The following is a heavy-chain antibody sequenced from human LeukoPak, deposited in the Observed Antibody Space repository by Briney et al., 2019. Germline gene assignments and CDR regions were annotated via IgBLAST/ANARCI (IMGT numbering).Heavy chain of an antibody. CDR2: IKQDGSEK. J-gene: IGHJ6*02. CDR3: ARDTGRHYDFWSGVGYYYYGMDV. V-gene: IGHV3-7*01. Sequence: GGSLRLSCAASGFTFSSYWMSWVRQAPGKGLEWVANIKQDGSEKYYVDSVKGRFTISRDNAKNSLYLQMNSLRAEDTAVYYCARDTGRHYDFWSGVGYYYYGMDVWGQGTTVTVSS. D-gene: IGHD3-3*01. CDR1: GFTFSSYW.